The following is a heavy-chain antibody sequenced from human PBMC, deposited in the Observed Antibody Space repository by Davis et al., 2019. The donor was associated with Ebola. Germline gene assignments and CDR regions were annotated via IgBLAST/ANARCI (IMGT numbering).Heavy chain of an antibody. J-gene: IGHJ3*01. CDR1: GFTFRSFG. V-gene: IGHV3-30*02. D-gene: IGHD4-17*01. Sequence: GESLKISCAASGFTFRSFGMHWVRQAPGKGLEWVAFIRYDGNNKYYVDSVEGRFIISRDNSKNTLYLQMNSLRTEDTAVYYCANRAPVGSVTNDLDGFDFWGQGTMVTVSS. CDR2: IRYDGNNK. CDR3: ANRAPVGSVTNDLDGFDF.